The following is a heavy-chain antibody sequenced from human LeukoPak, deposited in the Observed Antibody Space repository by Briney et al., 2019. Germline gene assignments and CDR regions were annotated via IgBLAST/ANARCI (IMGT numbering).Heavy chain of an antibody. CDR2: INSDGSNT. J-gene: IGHJ6*03. Sequence: GGSLRLFCAASGFTFSSYWMHWVRQAPGKGLVWVSRINSDGSNTSYADSVKGRFTISRDNAKNTLYLQMNSLRAEDTAVYYCARDGDPHGTWYMDVWGKGTTVTVSS. V-gene: IGHV3-74*01. CDR3: ARDGDPHGTWYMDV. CDR1: GFTFSSYW. D-gene: IGHD4-17*01.